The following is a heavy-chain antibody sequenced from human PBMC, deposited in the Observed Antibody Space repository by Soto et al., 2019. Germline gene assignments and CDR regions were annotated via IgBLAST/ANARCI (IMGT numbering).Heavy chain of an antibody. CDR3: SKGFIVLVTAIRPDDNFDV. Sequence: PGGSLRLSCAASGFTFNTYAMNWVRQVPGKGLEWVASISGGGGSTYYADSVKGRFTISRDTSKNTLYLQMNSLSAEDTAVYYCSKGFIVLVTAIRPDDNFDVWGQGTMVTVSS. CDR2: ISGGGGST. J-gene: IGHJ3*01. D-gene: IGHD2-21*02. CDR1: GFTFNTYA. V-gene: IGHV3-23*01.